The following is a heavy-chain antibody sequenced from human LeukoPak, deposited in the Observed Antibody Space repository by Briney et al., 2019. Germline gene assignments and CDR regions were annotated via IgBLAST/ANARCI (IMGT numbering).Heavy chain of an antibody. J-gene: IGHJ6*03. D-gene: IGHD2-15*01. V-gene: IGHV4-59*01. CDR3: ATSGGEPYYYYYMDV. Sequence: SETLSLTCTVSGGSISSYYWSWIRQPPGKGLEWIGYIYYSGSTNYNPSLKSRVTISVDTSKNQFSLKLSSVTAADTAVYYCATSGGEPYYYYYMDVWGKGTTVTISS. CDR1: GGSISSYY. CDR2: IYYSGST.